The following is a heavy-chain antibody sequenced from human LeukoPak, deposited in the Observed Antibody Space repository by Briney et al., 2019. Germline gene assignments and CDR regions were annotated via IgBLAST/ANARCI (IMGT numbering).Heavy chain of an antibody. CDR2: ISKDGSDK. V-gene: IGHV3-30*04. CDR1: GFPFSSFS. Sequence: GGSLRLSCAASGFPFSSFSIHWVRQSPGKGLERVACISKDGSDKYYADSVRGRSTISRDNSEKTLFLQINSLKPEDTAVYYCAKDRGVYTFGAYYFDSWGKGTLVTVAS. CDR3: AKDRGVYTFGAYYFDS. D-gene: IGHD3-3*01. J-gene: IGHJ4*02.